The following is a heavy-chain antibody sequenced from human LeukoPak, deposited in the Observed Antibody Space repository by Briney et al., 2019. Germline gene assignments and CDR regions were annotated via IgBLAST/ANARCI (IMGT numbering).Heavy chain of an antibody. CDR1: GFTVSDNY. CDR3: ARIEWERLGRAFDI. D-gene: IGHD1-26*01. Sequence: EGYLRLPCAASGFTVSDNYMTWVRQAPGKGLEWISSIYSAGATHYAESVKGRFTISRDNSKNTLYLQMNSLRAEDMAVYYCARIEWERLGRAFDIWGRGTMVTVSS. CDR2: IYSAGAT. V-gene: IGHV3-53*01. J-gene: IGHJ3*02.